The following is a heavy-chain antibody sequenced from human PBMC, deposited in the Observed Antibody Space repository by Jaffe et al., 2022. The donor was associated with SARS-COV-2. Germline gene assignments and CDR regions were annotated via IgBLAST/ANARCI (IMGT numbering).Heavy chain of an antibody. CDR3: ARESQLGGPFDY. D-gene: IGHD6-6*01. J-gene: IGHJ4*02. Sequence: EVQLVESGGGLVQPGGSLRLSCATSGFTFSTYWMHWVRQAPGKGLVWVSNINSDGSDTNYADSVKGRFTISRDNAKNTLYLQMNSLTAEDTAVYYCARESQLGGPFDYWGQGTLVSVSS. CDR1: GFTFSTYW. V-gene: IGHV3-74*01. CDR2: INSDGSDT.